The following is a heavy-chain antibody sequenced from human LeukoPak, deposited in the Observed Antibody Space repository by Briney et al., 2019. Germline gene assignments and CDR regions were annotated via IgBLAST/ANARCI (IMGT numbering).Heavy chain of an antibody. D-gene: IGHD3-10*01. J-gene: IGHJ4*02. CDR2: INHSGST. CDR1: GGSFSGYY. CDR3: ARGRGKHFDY. V-gene: IGHV4-34*01. Sequence: SETLSLTCAVYGGSFSGYYWSWIRQPPGKGLEWIGEINHSGSTNYNPSLKSRVTISVDTSKNQFSLKLSSVTAADTAVYYCARGRGKHFDYWGQGTLVTVSS.